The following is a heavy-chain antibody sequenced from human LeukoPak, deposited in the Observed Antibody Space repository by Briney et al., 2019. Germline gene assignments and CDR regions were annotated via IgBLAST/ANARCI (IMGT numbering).Heavy chain of an antibody. D-gene: IGHD1-1*01. V-gene: IGHV3-23*01. CDR2: ISGSGGST. J-gene: IGHJ6*03. CDR1: GFTFSSYG. CDR3: ANHPTDWRERFPSAGGDYYYMDV. Sequence: PGGSLRLSCAASGFTFSSYGMSWVRQAPGKGLEWVSAISGSGGSTYYADSVKGRFTISRDNSKNTLYLQMNSLRAEDTAVYYCANHPTDWRERFPSAGGDYYYMDVWGKGTTVTVSS.